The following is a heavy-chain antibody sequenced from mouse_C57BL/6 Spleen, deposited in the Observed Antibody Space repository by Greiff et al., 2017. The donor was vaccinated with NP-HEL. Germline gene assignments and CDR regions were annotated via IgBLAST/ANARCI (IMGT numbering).Heavy chain of an antibody. Sequence: VKLQQSGPELVKPGASVKISCKASGYAFSSSWMNWVKQRPGKGLEWIGRIYPGDGDTNYNGKFKGKATLTADKSSSTAYMQLSSLTSEDSAVYLCASPILWRYAMDYWGQGTSVTVSS. V-gene: IGHV1-82*01. CDR3: ASPILWRYAMDY. J-gene: IGHJ4*01. D-gene: IGHD1-1*02. CDR1: GYAFSSSW. CDR2: IYPGDGDT.